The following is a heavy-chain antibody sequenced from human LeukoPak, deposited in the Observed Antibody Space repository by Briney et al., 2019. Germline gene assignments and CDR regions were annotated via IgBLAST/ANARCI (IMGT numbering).Heavy chain of an antibody. CDR2: IYQSGST. CDR3: ARLPPRLWSIAARPTYYFDY. CDR1: GASISGGNFY. V-gene: IGHV4-30-2*01. J-gene: IGHJ4*02. Sequence: SETLSLTCTVSGASISGGNFYWSWIRQPPGKGLEWIGYIYQSGSTYYNPSLNSRVTLSVDTSKNQFSLKLSSVTAADTAVHYCARLPPRLWSIAARPTYYFDYWGQGTLVTVSS. D-gene: IGHD6-6*01.